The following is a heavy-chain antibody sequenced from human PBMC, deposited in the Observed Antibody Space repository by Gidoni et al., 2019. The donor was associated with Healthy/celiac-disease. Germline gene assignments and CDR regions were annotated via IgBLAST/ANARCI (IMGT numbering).Heavy chain of an antibody. CDR2: ISYDGSNN. J-gene: IGHJ3*02. V-gene: IGHV3-30*18. Sequence: QVQLVESGGGGVQPGRSLRVAWAESGFAFSSYGMHVVRQAPGKGLEWVAVISYDGSNNYYADSVKGRFTISRDNSKNTLYLQMNSLRAEDTAVYYCAKELNDYVFRGDAFDIWGQGTMVTVSS. D-gene: IGHD3-16*01. CDR1: GFAFSSYG. CDR3: AKELNDYVFRGDAFDI.